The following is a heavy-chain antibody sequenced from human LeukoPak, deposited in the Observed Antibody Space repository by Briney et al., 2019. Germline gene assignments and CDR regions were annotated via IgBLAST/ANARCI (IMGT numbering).Heavy chain of an antibody. CDR1: EFTFTISA. J-gene: IGHJ4*02. CDR2: IIGSGSST. D-gene: IGHD5-18*01. CDR3: AKSREQLWNFDY. V-gene: IGHV3-23*01. Sequence: GGSLRLSCAASEFTFTISAMSWGCQVPGKGLEWVSSIIGSGSSTYYADSVKGRFTISRDNSKNTLYLQMNSLRAEDTAVYYCAKSREQLWNFDYWGQGTLVSVSS.